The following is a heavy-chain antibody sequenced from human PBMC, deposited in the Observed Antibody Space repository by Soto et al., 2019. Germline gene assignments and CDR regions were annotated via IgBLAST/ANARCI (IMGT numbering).Heavy chain of an antibody. CDR2: ISYDGSNK. Sequence: QVQLVESGGGVVQPGRSLRLSCAASGFTFSSYAMHWVRQAPGKGLEWVAVISYDGSNKYYADSVKGRFTISRDNSKNTLYLQMNSLRAEDTAVYYCAREYRYIAARSYYYFYGMDVWGQGTTVTVSS. V-gene: IGHV3-30-3*01. J-gene: IGHJ6*02. D-gene: IGHD6-6*01. CDR1: GFTFSSYA. CDR3: AREYRYIAARSYYYFYGMDV.